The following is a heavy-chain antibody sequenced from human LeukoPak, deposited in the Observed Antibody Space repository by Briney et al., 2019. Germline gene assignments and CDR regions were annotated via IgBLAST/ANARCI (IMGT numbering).Heavy chain of an antibody. D-gene: IGHD6-19*01. CDR1: GYTFTSYY. J-gene: IGHJ3*02. V-gene: IGHV1-69*06. Sequence: SVKVSCKASGYTFTSYYMHWVRQAPGQGLEWMGGIIPIFGTANYAQKFQGRVTITADKSTSTAYMELSSLRSEDTAVYYCARPSTIAVAGTSAFDIWGQGTMVTVSS. CDR2: IIPIFGTA. CDR3: ARPSTIAVAGTSAFDI.